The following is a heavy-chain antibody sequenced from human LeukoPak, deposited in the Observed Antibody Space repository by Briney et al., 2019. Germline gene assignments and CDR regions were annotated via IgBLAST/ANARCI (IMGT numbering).Heavy chain of an antibody. D-gene: IGHD6-19*01. CDR1: GDSISNYY. CDR3: VRGDYSSGWHLDF. V-gene: IGHV4-4*07. CDR2: IYSSGST. J-gene: IGHJ4*02. Sequence: SETLSLTCSVSGDSISNYYWSWIRQSAGKGLEWIGRIYSSGSTDYNPSLKSRVSMSVDTSKNQFSLKLTSATAADTAVYYCVRGDYSSGWHLDFWGQGTLVTVSS.